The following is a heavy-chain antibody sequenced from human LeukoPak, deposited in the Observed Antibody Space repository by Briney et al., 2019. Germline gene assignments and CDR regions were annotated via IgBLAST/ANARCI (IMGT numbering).Heavy chain of an antibody. J-gene: IGHJ4*02. V-gene: IGHV3-7*03. CDR1: GFSFSSYW. D-gene: IGHD6-19*01. CDR2: IKEDGSEK. Sequence: GGSLRLSCAASGFSFSSYWMSWVRQPPGKGLEWVANIKEDGSEKNYVDPVKGRFTISRDNAKSSVYLQMNSLRAEDTAMYYCAKDTWLVAVGIQVFDYWGQGILVTVSS. CDR3: AKDTWLVAVGIQVFDY.